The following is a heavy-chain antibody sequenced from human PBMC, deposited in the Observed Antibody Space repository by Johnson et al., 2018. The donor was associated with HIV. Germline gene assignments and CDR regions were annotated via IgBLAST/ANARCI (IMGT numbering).Heavy chain of an antibody. J-gene: IGHJ3*02. CDR2: ISYDGSNK. D-gene: IGHD5-12*01. V-gene: IGHV3-30-3*01. CDR3: ARDAPNFFTSGVRDDAFDI. Sequence: QVHLVESGGGVVQPGRSLRLSCAASGFTFSSYAMHWVRQAPGKGLEWVAVISYDGSNKYYADSVKGRFTISRDNSKNTLYLQMNSLRAEDTAVYYCARDAPNFFTSGVRDDAFDIWGPGTMVTVSS. CDR1: GFTFSSYA.